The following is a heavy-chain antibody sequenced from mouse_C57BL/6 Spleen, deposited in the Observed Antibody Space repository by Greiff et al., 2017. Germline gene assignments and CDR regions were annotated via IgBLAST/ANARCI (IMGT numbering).Heavy chain of an antibody. Sequence: EVKVVESGGGLVQPGGSMKLSCVASGFTFSNYWMNWVRQSPEKGLEWVAQIRLKSDNYATHYAESVKGRFTITRDDSKSRVYLQMNNLRAEDTGIYYCTTGTVWYCDVWGTETTVTVSS. V-gene: IGHV6-3*01. CDR3: TTGTVWYCDV. J-gene: IGHJ1*03. CDR2: IRLKSDNYAT. CDR1: GFTFSNYW. D-gene: IGHD4-1*01.